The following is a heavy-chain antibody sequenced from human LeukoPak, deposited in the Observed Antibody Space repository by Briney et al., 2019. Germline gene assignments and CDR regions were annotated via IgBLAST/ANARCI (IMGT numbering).Heavy chain of an antibody. D-gene: IGHD3-22*01. J-gene: IGHJ4*02. CDR3: ARSNYYDGSGYQDF. Sequence: PGGSLRLSCAASGFIFSSYAMHWVRQAPGKGLEWVAVIWYDGTNNYYGDSVKGRFTISRDNSKNTVYLQMNSLRDEGTAIYYCARSNYYDGSGYQDFRGQGTVVTVSS. CDR1: GFIFSSYA. V-gene: IGHV3-33*01. CDR2: IWYDGTNN.